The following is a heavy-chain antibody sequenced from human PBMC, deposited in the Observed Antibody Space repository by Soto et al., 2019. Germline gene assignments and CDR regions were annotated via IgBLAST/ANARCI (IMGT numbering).Heavy chain of an antibody. CDR3: ARSREMATICSH. Sequence: ASVQVSCKASGYTFTSYYMHWVRQAPGQGLEWMGIINPSGGSTSYAQKFQGRVTMTRDTSTSTVYMELSSLRSEDTAVYYCARSREMATICSHWGQGTLVTVSS. D-gene: IGHD5-12*01. CDR1: GYTFTSYY. V-gene: IGHV1-46*03. CDR2: INPSGGST. J-gene: IGHJ4*02.